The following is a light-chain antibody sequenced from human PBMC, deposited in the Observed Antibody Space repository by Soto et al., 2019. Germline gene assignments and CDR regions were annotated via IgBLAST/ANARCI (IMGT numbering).Light chain of an antibody. V-gene: IGKV1-5*01. CDR3: KHYGGMWA. Sequence: DIQMTQSPSTLSASVGDRITISCRASQSISNRLAWYQQKPGKAPKVLIYDDSNLESGVPSRFSGSGSGTEFILSINSLQPEDFATYYCKHYGGMWAFGQGTKVEIK. J-gene: IGKJ1*01. CDR2: DDS. CDR1: QSISNR.